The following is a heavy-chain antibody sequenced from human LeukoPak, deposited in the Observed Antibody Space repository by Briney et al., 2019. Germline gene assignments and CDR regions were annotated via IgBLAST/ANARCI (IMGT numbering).Heavy chain of an antibody. CDR2: ISGSGGST. V-gene: IGHV3-23*01. CDR3: AKDRPMWTAKIAAAGKFDY. J-gene: IGHJ4*02. CDR1: GFTFSSYA. Sequence: PGGSLRLSCAASGFTFSSYAMSWVRQAPGKGLEWVSAISGSGGSTYYADSVKGRFTISRDNSKNTLYLQMNSLRAEDTAVYYCAKDRPMWTAKIAAAGKFDYWGQGTLVTVSS. D-gene: IGHD6-13*01.